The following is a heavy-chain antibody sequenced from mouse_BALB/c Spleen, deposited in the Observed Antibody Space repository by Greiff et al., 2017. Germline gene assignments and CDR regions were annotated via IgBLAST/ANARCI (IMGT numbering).Heavy chain of an antibody. CDR3: AKGYFDV. CDR2: ISSGSSTI. V-gene: IGHV5-17*02. CDR1: GFTFSSFG. Sequence: EVQGVESGGGLVQPGGSRKLSCAASGFTFSSFGMHWVRQAPEKGLEWVAYISSGSSTIYYADTVKGRFTISRDNPKNTLFLQMTSLRSEDTAMYYCAKGYFDVWGAGTTVTVSS. J-gene: IGHJ1*01.